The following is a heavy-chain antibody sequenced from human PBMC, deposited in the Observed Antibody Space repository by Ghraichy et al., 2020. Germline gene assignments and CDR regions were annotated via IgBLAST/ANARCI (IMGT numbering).Heavy chain of an antibody. D-gene: IGHD2-15*01. J-gene: IGHJ4*02. CDR2: INHSGST. CDR3: ARGGIGGVDY. Sequence: SETLSLTCAVYGGSFSGYYWSWIRQPPGKGLEWIGEINHSGSTNYNPSLKSRVTISVDTSKNQFSLKLSSVIAADTAVYYCARGGIGGVDYWGQGTLVTVSS. CDR1: GGSFSGYY. V-gene: IGHV4-34*01.